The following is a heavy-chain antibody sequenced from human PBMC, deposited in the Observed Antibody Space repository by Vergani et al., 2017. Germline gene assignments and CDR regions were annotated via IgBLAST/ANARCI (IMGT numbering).Heavy chain of an antibody. V-gene: IGHV4-38-2*01. CDR3: ARRSCIVYDIFSGTQYFFDF. Sequence: QVQLQESGPGLVKPSETLSLTCAVSGFSIDNGYYWDWIRQPPGKGLEWIGSIYRTGRTHFNPSLKSRVTISVDTSNNHFSLRLNSLTAADTAVYYCARRSCIVYDIFSGTQYFFDFGGQGTLVTVSS. D-gene: IGHD3-9*01. CDR1: GFSIDNGYY. CDR2: IYRTGRT. J-gene: IGHJ4*02.